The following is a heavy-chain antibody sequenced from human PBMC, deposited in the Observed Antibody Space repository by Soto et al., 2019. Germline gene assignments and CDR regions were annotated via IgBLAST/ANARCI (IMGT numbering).Heavy chain of an antibody. CDR1: GFTFSSYG. D-gene: IGHD3-10*01. V-gene: IGHV3-30*18. Sequence: PGGSLRLSCAAPGFTFSSYGMHWVRQAPGKGLEWVAVISYDGSNKYYADSVKGRFTISRDNSKNTLYLQMNSLRAEDTAVYYCAKDGAGGAFGIWGQGTMVTVSS. J-gene: IGHJ3*02. CDR3: AKDGAGGAFGI. CDR2: ISYDGSNK.